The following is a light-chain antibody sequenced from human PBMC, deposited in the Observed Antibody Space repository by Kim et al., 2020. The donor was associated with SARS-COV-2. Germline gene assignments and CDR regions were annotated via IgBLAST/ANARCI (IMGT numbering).Light chain of an antibody. CDR1: SSDVGSYNL. V-gene: IGLV2-23*01. CDR2: EGT. CDR3: CSYVGSSTYV. J-gene: IGLJ1*01. Sequence: GQSITLSCTGTSSDVGSYNLFSWYQHHPGKAPKLMIYEGTKRPSGVSNRFSGSKSGNTASLTISGLHAEDEADYYCCSYVGSSTYVFGTGTKVTVL.